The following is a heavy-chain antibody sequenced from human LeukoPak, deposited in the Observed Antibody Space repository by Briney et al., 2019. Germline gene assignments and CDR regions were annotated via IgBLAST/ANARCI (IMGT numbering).Heavy chain of an antibody. CDR3: ARGCGSSICPTHY. CDR1: GYTFTGYY. V-gene: IGHV1-2*02. CDR2: INPNSGGT. D-gene: IGHD2-2*01. Sequence: VASVKVSCKASGYTFTGYYMHWVRQAPGQGLEWMGWINPNSGGTNYAQKFQGRVTMTRDTSISTAYMELSRLRSDDTAVYYCARGCGSSICPTHYWGQGTQVTVSS. J-gene: IGHJ4*02.